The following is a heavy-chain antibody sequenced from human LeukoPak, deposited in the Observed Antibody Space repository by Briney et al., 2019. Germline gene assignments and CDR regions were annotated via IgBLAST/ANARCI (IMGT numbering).Heavy chain of an antibody. D-gene: IGHD3-10*02. Sequence: SETLSLTCSVSDDSITMYYWTWIRQPPGKGLEWIGYVDHTGSTNFNPSLNGRVSISRDTTKNLFSLRLRSVTAADTAVYYCARGVRGVIDYWGQGTLVTVSS. V-gene: IGHV4-59*01. CDR1: DDSITMYY. J-gene: IGHJ4*02. CDR3: ARGVRGVIDY. CDR2: VDHTGST.